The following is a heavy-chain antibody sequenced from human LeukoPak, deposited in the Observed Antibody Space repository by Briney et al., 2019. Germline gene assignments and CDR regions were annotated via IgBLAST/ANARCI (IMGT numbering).Heavy chain of an antibody. J-gene: IGHJ4*02. CDR1: GYTFTVYY. Sequence: ASVKVSCKASGYTFTVYYMHWVRQAPGPGLEWMGWINPNSGGTNYAQKFQGRVTMTRDTSISTAYMELSRLRSDDTAVYYCARSRTGSGFLFDYWGQGTLVTVSS. V-gene: IGHV1-2*02. CDR3: ARSRTGSGFLFDY. CDR2: INPNSGGT. D-gene: IGHD3-10*01.